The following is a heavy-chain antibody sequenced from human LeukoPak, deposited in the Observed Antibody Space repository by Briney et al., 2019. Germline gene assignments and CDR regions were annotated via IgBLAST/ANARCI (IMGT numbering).Heavy chain of an antibody. J-gene: IGHJ5*02. CDR1: GGSISSGDYY. Sequence: SETLSLTCTVSGGSISSGDYYWSWIRQPPGKGLEWIGYIYYSGSTYYNPSLKSRVTISVDTSKNQFPLKLSSVTAADTAVYYCARGGITIFGVVPNWFDPWGQGTLVTVSS. D-gene: IGHD3-3*01. CDR3: ARGGITIFGVVPNWFDP. V-gene: IGHV4-30-4*01. CDR2: IYYSGST.